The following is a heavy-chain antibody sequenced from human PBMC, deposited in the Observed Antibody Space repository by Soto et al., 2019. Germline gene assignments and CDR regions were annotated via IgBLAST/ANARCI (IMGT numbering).Heavy chain of an antibody. CDR3: ARDLGYCAAGSCYAKWGS. Sequence: PSETLSLTCAVYGGSFTEYYWNWVRQYPGKGLEWIGDISHTGSAKYNPSLMSRVAMSIDTSKNQFSLKLSSVTAADTAVYYCARDLGYCAAGSCYAKWGSWGQGTLVTVSS. CDR2: ISHTGSA. V-gene: IGHV4-34*01. CDR1: GGSFTEYY. D-gene: IGHD2-15*01. J-gene: IGHJ5*02.